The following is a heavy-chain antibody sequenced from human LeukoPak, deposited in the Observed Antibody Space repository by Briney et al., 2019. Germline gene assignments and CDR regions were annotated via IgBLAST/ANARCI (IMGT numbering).Heavy chain of an antibody. V-gene: IGHV3-30*02. D-gene: IGHD3-10*01. J-gene: IGHJ4*02. CDR2: IRSDGSNK. Sequence: GGSLRLSCAASGFTFSSYGMHWVRQTPGKGLEWVAFIRSDGSNKYYADSVKGRFTISRDNSKNTLYLQMNSLRAEDTAVYYCAVRGVKEDFDYWGQGTLVTVSS. CDR1: GFTFSSYG. CDR3: AVRGVKEDFDY.